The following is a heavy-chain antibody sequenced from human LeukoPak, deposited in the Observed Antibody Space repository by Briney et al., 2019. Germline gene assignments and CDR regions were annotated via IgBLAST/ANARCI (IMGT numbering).Heavy chain of an antibody. J-gene: IGHJ4*02. D-gene: IGHD2-21*01. CDR2: INTKGET. CDR3: ATSNDAKIAPFDH. CDR1: GVSMGAYQ. V-gene: IGHV4-4*09. Sequence: SETLSLTCTVSGVSMGAYQWSWVRQSPEKGLEWIGCINTKGETSYNPSLKSRVTTSVDTSKSQFSLRLTSVTAADTAVYYCATSNDAKIAPFDHWGQGAPVTVYS.